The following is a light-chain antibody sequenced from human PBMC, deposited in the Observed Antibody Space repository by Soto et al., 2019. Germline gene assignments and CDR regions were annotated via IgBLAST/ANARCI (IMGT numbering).Light chain of an antibody. V-gene: IGLV2-14*01. Sequence: SALPKAASLSGSPGQSITISCTGTSSDVGGYNYVSWYQQHPGKAPKLMIYDVSNRPSGVSNRFSGSKSGNTASLTISGLQAEDEADYYCSSYTSSSTYVFGTGTKVTVL. J-gene: IGLJ1*01. CDR1: SSDVGGYNY. CDR2: DVS. CDR3: SSYTSSSTYV.